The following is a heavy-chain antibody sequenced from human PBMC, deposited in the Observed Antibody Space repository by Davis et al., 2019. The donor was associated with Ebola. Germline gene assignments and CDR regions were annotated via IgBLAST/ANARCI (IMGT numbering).Heavy chain of an antibody. Sequence: GESLKISCKDSGNSFASHWIGWVRQMPGKDLEWMGIIYTGDSDTRYSPSFRGQVTISADKSITTAYLQWSGLRASDTAMYYCASLRRTITGMDDAFDIWGQGTMVTVSS. V-gene: IGHV5-51*01. J-gene: IGHJ3*02. D-gene: IGHD1-20*01. CDR1: GNSFASHW. CDR2: IYTGDSDT. CDR3: ASLRRTITGMDDAFDI.